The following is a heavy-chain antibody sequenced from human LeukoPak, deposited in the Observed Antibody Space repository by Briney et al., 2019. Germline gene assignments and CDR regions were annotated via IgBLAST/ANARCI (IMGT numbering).Heavy chain of an antibody. V-gene: IGHV3-30*03. Sequence: PGGSLTLSCAASGFTFSSYGMRWVRQPPGKGLEWVAVISYDGSNKYYADSVKGRFTISRDNTKNTLYLQMNSLRAEDTAVYYCARVPIYSSSWYSYYYYGMDVWGQGTTVTVSS. CDR1: GFTFSSYG. CDR3: ARVPIYSSSWYSYYYYGMDV. D-gene: IGHD6-13*01. CDR2: ISYDGSNK. J-gene: IGHJ6*02.